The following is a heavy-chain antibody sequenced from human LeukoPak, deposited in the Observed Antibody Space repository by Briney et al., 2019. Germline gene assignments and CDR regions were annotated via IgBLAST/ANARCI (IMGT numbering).Heavy chain of an antibody. J-gene: IGHJ4*02. CDR1: GGSITSYY. Sequence: SETLSPTCTVSGGSITSYYWSWIRQSPGKGLEWIGCISHSGSTNYNPSLKSRLTISLDTSKNHFSLNLDSVTAADTAVYYCATGAVAPKYWGQGTLVSVSS. CDR3: ATGAVAPKY. V-gene: IGHV4-59*08. CDR2: ISHSGST.